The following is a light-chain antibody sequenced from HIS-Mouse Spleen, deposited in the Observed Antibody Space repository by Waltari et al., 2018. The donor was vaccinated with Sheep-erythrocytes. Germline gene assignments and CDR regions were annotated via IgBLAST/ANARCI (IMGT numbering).Light chain of an antibody. V-gene: IGLV1-44*01. Sequence: QSVLTQPPSASGTPGQRVTISCSGSSSNIGSNTVNWHQQLPGTAPKRLINSNNQRPSGVPDRFSGSKSGTSASLAISGLQSEDEADYYCAAWDDSLNGYVFGTGTKVTVL. CDR3: AAWDDSLNGYV. CDR1: SSNIGSNT. J-gene: IGLJ1*01. CDR2: SNN.